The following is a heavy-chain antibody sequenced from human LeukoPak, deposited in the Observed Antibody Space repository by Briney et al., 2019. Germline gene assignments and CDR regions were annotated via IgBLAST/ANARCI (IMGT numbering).Heavy chain of an antibody. Sequence: SETLSLTCAVYGESFSGYYWSWIRQHPGKGLEWIGEVNHSGSTNYNPSLKSRVTISVDTSKNQFSLKLSSVTAADTAVYYCARGGPGQQLVLVYWGQGTLVTVSS. J-gene: IGHJ4*02. CDR2: VNHSGST. D-gene: IGHD6-13*01. V-gene: IGHV4-34*01. CDR1: GESFSGYY. CDR3: ARGGPGQQLVLVY.